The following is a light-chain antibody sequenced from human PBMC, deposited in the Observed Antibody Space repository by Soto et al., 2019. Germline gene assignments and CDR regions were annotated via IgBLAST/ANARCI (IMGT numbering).Light chain of an antibody. CDR3: QQFGNSPT. CDR2: DAS. CDR1: QSLTNNF. J-gene: IGKJ4*01. Sequence: EIVLTQSPATLSLSPGERVTLSCGASQSLTNNFLAWYQQRPGLAPRLLIFDASTRASGVPDRFSGSGSGTDFPITISILDHEDFAVYYWQQFGNSPTFGGGTKVEFK. V-gene: IGKV3D-20*01.